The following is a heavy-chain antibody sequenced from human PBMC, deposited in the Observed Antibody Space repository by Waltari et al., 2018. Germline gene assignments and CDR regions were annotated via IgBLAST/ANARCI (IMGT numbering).Heavy chain of an antibody. J-gene: IGHJ4*02. CDR2: IYYSGST. CDR1: GGSISSSSYY. Sequence: QLQLQASGPGLEKPSETLSLTCTVSGGSISSSSYYWGWIRQPPGKGLEWIGSIYYSGSTYYNPSLKSRVTISVDTSKNQFSLKLSSVTAADTAVYYCASAIAAADYFDYWGQGTLVTVSS. V-gene: IGHV4-39*07. CDR3: ASAIAAADYFDY. D-gene: IGHD6-13*01.